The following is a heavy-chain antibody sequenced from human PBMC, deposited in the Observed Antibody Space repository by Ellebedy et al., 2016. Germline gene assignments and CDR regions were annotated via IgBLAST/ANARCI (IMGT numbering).Heavy chain of an antibody. CDR3: ARMAYCGGDCSLYFDY. J-gene: IGHJ4*02. D-gene: IGHD2-21*02. CDR2: IIPILGIA. CDR1: GGTFSSYA. Sequence: ASVKVSCKASGGTFSSYAISWVRQAPGQGLEWMGRIIPILGIANYAQKFQGRVTITADKSTSTAYMELSRLRSDDTAVYYCARMAYCGGDCSLYFDYWGQGTLVTVSS. V-gene: IGHV1-69*04.